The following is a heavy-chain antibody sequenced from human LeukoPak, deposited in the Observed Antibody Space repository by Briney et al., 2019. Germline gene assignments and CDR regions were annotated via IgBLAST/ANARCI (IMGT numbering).Heavy chain of an antibody. CDR1: GGTFSSYA. J-gene: IGHJ4*02. V-gene: IGHV1-69*13. D-gene: IGHD6-13*01. CDR3: AREIAAAGTLAIYYFDY. Sequence: SVKVSCKASGGTFSSYAISWVRQAPGQGLEWMGGIIPIFGTANYAQKFQGRVTITADESTSTAYMELSSLRSEDTAVYYCAREIAAAGTLAIYYFDYGGQGTLVTVSS. CDR2: IIPIFGTA.